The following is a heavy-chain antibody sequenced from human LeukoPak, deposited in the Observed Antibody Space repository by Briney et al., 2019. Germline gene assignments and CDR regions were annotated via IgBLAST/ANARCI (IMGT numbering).Heavy chain of an antibody. V-gene: IGHV3-15*01. CDR3: TTARRGYSYGLSSY. CDR2: IKSKTDGGTT. D-gene: IGHD5-18*01. CDR1: GFTFSTYH. J-gene: IGHJ4*02. Sequence: PGGSLRLSCAASGFTFSTYHMSWVRQAPGKGLEWVGRIKSKTDGGTTDYAAPVKGRFTISRDDSKNTLYLQMNSLKTEDTAVYYCTTARRGYSYGLSSYWGQGTLVTVSS.